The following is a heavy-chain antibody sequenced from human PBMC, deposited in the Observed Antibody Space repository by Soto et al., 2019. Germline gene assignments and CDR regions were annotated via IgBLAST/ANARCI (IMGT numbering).Heavy chain of an antibody. Sequence: ASETLSLTCTVSGGSISSSSYYWGWIRQPPGKGLEWIGSIYYSGSTYYNPSLKSRVTISVDTSKNQFSLKLSSVTAADTAVYYCARHRAAAGMVYMDVWGKGTTVTVSS. CDR2: IYYSGST. CDR1: GGSISSSSYY. D-gene: IGHD6-13*01. J-gene: IGHJ6*03. CDR3: ARHRAAAGMVYMDV. V-gene: IGHV4-39*01.